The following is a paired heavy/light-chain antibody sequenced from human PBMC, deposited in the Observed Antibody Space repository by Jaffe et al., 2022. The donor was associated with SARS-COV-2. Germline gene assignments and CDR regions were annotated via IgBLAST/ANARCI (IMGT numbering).Light chain of an antibody. Sequence: DIQMTQSPSTLSASVGDRVTVTCRASQTISTWLAWYQQKPGKAPNLLIFRASSLQSGVPLRFSGSGSGTEFTLTISSLQPDDFATYYCQQYNSYPYTFGQGTKLEIK. V-gene: IGKV1-5*03. J-gene: IGKJ2*01. CDR1: QTISTW. CDR2: RAS. CDR3: QQYNSYPYT.
Heavy chain of an antibody. CDR1: GFIFSTSG. J-gene: IGHJ4*02. D-gene: IGHD3-9*01. Sequence: QVQLVESGGGVVQPGTSLRLSCTGSGFIFSTSGIHWVRQAPGKGLEWVAVVSYDGSNKYYADSVKGRFSISRDNSKNTLSLQMNSLRAEDTAVYYCARDQYHTGYYDYWGQGTLVTVSS. CDR2: VSYDGSNK. CDR3: ARDQYHTGYYDY. V-gene: IGHV3-30*03.